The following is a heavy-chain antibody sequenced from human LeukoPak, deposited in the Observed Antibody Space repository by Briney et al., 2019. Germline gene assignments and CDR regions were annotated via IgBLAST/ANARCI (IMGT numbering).Heavy chain of an antibody. J-gene: IGHJ4*02. Sequence: GGSLRLSCAASGLTFSNAWMCWVRQAPGKGLEWVGRITSKTDGGTTDYAAPVKGRFTISRDDSKNTLYLQMNSLKTEDTAICYCTTDLVSLWDHWGQGTLVTVSS. D-gene: IGHD3-16*01. CDR1: GLTFSNAW. CDR3: TTDLVSLWDH. V-gene: IGHV3-15*01. CDR2: ITSKTDGGTT.